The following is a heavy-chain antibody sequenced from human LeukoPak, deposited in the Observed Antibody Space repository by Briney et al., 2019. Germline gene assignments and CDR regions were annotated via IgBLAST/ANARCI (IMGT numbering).Heavy chain of an antibody. D-gene: IGHD5-24*01. CDR3: ARVTMATIYFDY. V-gene: IGHV3-21*01. Sequence: GGSLRLSCAASGFTFSSYSMNWVRQAPGKGLEWVSSISSSSSYIYYADSVKGRFTISRDNAKNSLYLQMNSLRAEDTAVYYCARVTMATIYFDYWGQGTLVTVSS. J-gene: IGHJ4*02. CDR2: ISSSSSYI. CDR1: GFTFSSYS.